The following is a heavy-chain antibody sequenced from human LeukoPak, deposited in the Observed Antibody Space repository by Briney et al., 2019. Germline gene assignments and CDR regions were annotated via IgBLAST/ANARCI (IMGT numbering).Heavy chain of an antibody. J-gene: IGHJ4*02. CDR3: AKGDPLRYFAPESLFDY. V-gene: IGHV3-23*01. CDR1: GFTFSSYA. Sequence: SGGSLRLSCAASGFTFSSYAMSWVRQAPGKGLEWVSAISGSGGSTYYADSVKGRFTISRDNSKNTLYLQMNSLRAEDTAVYYCAKGDPLRYFAPESLFDYWGQGTLVTVSS. CDR2: ISGSGGST. D-gene: IGHD3-9*01.